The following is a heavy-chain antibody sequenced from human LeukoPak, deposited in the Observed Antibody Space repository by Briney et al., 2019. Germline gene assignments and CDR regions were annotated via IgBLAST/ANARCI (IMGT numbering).Heavy chain of an antibody. CDR1: GYTFTGYY. Sequence: ASVKVSCKASGYTFTGYYIHWVRQAPGQGLEWMGWINPNSGGTNYAQKFQGRVTTTRDTSISTAYMEVNRLRSDDTAIYYCAHAVFGASGWFDPWGQGTLVTVSS. V-gene: IGHV1-2*02. D-gene: IGHD3-3*01. J-gene: IGHJ5*02. CDR3: AHAVFGASGWFDP. CDR2: INPNSGGT.